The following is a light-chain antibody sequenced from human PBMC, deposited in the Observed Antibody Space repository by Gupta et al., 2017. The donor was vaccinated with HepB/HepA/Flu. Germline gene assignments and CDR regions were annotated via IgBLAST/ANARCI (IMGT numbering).Light chain of an antibody. CDR3: QQYHILYT. V-gene: IGKV1-33*01. CDR2: EAS. J-gene: IGKJ2*01. Sequence: DIQMTQSPSSLSASVGDRVTITCQASEDIKKYLNWYQQTPGKAPKLLIYEASDLQTGVPSRFTGSGSGTVFSFTISSLQPGDVGTYYCQQYHILYTFGQGTKVEIK. CDR1: EDIKKY.